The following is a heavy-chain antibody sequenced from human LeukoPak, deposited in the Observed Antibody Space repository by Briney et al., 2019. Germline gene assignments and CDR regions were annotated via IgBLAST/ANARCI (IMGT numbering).Heavy chain of an antibody. CDR3: ARLVVSYGNAFDH. Sequence: SETLSLTCTVSSGSISGSDYYWCWIRQPPGKGLEWIGSINYSGNTYYDSSLKSRVTISVDTSKNHFSLRLSSVTAADTAVYYCARLVVSYGNAFDHWGQGTLVTVSS. CDR1: SGSISGSDYY. J-gene: IGHJ4*02. V-gene: IGHV4-39*02. D-gene: IGHD2-21*01. CDR2: INYSGNT.